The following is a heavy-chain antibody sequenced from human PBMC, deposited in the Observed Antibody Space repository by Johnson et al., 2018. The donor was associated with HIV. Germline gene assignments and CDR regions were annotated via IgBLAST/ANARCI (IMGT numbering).Heavy chain of an antibody. CDR1: GFMFDDYG. V-gene: IGHV3-20*04. CDR2: INWNGGST. D-gene: IGHD6-19*01. CDR3: ARDRQAVRGTFDI. J-gene: IGHJ3*02. Sequence: VQLVESGGGVVRPGGSLRLSCTASGFMFDDYGMNWVRQAPGKGLEWVSGINWNGGSTGYADSMTGRFTISRDNAKNSLYLQMNSLRAEDTALYYCARDRQAVRGTFDIWGQGTMVTVSS.